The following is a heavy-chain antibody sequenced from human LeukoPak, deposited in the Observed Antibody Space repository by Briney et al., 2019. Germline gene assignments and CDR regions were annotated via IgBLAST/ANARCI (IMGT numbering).Heavy chain of an antibody. D-gene: IGHD2-15*01. CDR1: GGTFSSYA. CDR3: ARDPLDCSGGSCSDY. J-gene: IGHJ4*02. CDR2: IIPIFGTA. V-gene: IGHV1-69*05. Sequence: ASVKVSCKASGGTFSSYAISWVRQAPGQGLEWMGRIIPIFGTANYAQKFQGRATITTDESTSTAYMELSSLRSEDTAVYYCARDPLDCSGGSCSDYWGQGTLVTVSS.